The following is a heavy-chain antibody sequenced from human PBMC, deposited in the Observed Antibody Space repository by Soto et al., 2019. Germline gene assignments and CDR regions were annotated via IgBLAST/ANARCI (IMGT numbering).Heavy chain of an antibody. D-gene: IGHD3-16*01. Sequence: SETLSLTCTVSGGSISSYYWSWIRQPPGKGLEWIGYIYYSGSTNYNPSLKSRVTISVDTSKNQFSLKLSSVTAADTAVYYCEREGGEAKPGNRLDPWTQGTLVPVSA. CDR3: EREGGEAKPGNRLDP. V-gene: IGHV4-59*01. J-gene: IGHJ5*02. CDR2: IYYSGST. CDR1: GGSISSYY.